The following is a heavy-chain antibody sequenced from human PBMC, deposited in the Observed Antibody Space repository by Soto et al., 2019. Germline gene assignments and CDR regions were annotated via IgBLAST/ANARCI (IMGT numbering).Heavy chain of an antibody. CDR2: ISGSGGST. Sequence: GGSLRLSCAASGFTFSSYAMSWVRQAPGKGLEWVSAISGSGGSTYYADSVKGRFTISRDNSKNTLYLQMNSLRAEDTAVYYCAKDLPSLTGTTSDYFDYWGQGTLVTVSS. V-gene: IGHV3-23*01. J-gene: IGHJ4*02. CDR1: GFTFSSYA. CDR3: AKDLPSLTGTTSDYFDY. D-gene: IGHD1-7*01.